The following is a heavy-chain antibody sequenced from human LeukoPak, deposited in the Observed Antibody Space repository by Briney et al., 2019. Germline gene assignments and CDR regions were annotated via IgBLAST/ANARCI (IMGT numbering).Heavy chain of an antibody. CDR3: AAEVRGVIKY. Sequence: PGRSLRLSCAASGFTFSSYGMHWVRQAPGKGLEWVAVIWYDGSNKYYADSVKGRFPISKDNSKNTLYLQMNSLRAEDTAVYYCAAEVRGVIKYWGQGTLVTVSS. V-gene: IGHV3-33*01. J-gene: IGHJ4*02. D-gene: IGHD3-10*01. CDR2: IWYDGSNK. CDR1: GFTFSSYG.